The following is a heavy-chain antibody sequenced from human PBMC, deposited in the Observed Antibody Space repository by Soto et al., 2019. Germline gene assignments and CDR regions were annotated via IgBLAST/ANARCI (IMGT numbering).Heavy chain of an antibody. CDR1: GFAFSNYA. J-gene: IGHJ4*02. Sequence: PGVSLRLSCAASGFAFSNYAMHWVRQAPGKGLEWVSSISTSIDATYYADSVKGRFTISRDDSKNTLYLQMNSLRAEDSAVYYCAKDRTVAARHFDYWGQGTQVTVSS. CDR2: ISTSIDAT. D-gene: IGHD5-18*01. V-gene: IGHV3-23*01. CDR3: AKDRTVAARHFDY.